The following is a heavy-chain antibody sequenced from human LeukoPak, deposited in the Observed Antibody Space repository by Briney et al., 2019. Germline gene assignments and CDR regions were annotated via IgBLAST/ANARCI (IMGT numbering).Heavy chain of an antibody. J-gene: IGHJ4*02. CDR1: GGTFSSYA. Sequence: ASVKVSCKASGGTFSSYAISWVRQAPGQGLEWMGGIIPIFGTANCAQKFQGRVTITADESTSTAYMELSSLRSEDTAVYYCAREVVVVPAARGYFDYWGQGTLVTVSS. CDR3: AREVVVVPAARGYFDY. CDR2: IIPIFGTA. V-gene: IGHV1-69*13. D-gene: IGHD2-2*01.